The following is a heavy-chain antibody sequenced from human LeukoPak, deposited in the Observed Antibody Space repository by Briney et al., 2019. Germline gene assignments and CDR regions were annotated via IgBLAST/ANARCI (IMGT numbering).Heavy chain of an antibody. CDR1: GGPISSSSYH. CDR3: ARLFSSTLYFDY. Sequence: SETLSLTCTVSGGPISSSSYHWGWIRQPPGKGLEWIGSIYYSGSTYYNPSLKSRVTISVDTSKNQFSLKLSSVTAADTAVYYCARLFSSTLYFDYWGQGTLVTVSS. D-gene: IGHD3-10*02. J-gene: IGHJ4*02. CDR2: IYYSGST. V-gene: IGHV4-39*01.